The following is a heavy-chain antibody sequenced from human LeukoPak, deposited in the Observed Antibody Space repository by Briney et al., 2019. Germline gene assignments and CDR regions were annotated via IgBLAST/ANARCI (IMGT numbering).Heavy chain of an antibody. CDR3: AKSLTKYCSSISCYGFFDY. CDR2: ISGSGGST. V-gene: IGHV3-23*01. D-gene: IGHD2-2*01. CDR1: GFTFSSYA. Sequence: GGSLRLSCAASGFTFSSYAVNWVRQAPGKGLEWVSAISGSGGSTYYADSVKGRFTVSRDNSKNTLYLQMNSLRAEDTAVYYCAKSLTKYCSSISCYGFFDYWGQGTLVTVSS. J-gene: IGHJ4*02.